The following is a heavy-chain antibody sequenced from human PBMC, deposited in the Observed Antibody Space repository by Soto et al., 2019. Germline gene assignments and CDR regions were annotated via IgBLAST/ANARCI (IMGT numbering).Heavy chain of an antibody. V-gene: IGHV3-30*18. J-gene: IGHJ5*02. CDR1: GFTFSSYG. CDR3: AKDPEDIVVVVAASVGGIAP. Sequence: QVQLVESGGGVVQPGRSLRLSCAASGFTFSSYGMHWVRQAPGKGLEWVAVISYDGSNKYYADSVKGRFTISRDNSKNTLYLQMNSLRAEDTAVYYCAKDPEDIVVVVAASVGGIAPWGEGTLVTVSS. CDR2: ISYDGSNK. D-gene: IGHD2-15*01.